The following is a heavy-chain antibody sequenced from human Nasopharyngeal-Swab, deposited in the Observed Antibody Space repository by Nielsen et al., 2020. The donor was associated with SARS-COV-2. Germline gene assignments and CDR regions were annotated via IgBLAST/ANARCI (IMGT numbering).Heavy chain of an antibody. V-gene: IGHV4-31*02. CDR1: GGSISSGGYY. D-gene: IGHD3-22*01. Sequence: SLELSCAVSGGSISSGGYYWSWIRQHPGKGLEWIGYIYYSGSTYYNPSLKSRVTISVDTSKNQFSLKLSSVTAADTAVYYCARAMIVVVINAFDIWGQGTMVTVSS. CDR3: ARAMIVVVINAFDI. J-gene: IGHJ3*02. CDR2: IYYSGST.